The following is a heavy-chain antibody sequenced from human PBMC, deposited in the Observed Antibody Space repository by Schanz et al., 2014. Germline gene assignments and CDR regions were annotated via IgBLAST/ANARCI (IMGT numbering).Heavy chain of an antibody. CDR2: ISHDGYST. V-gene: IGHV3-64*04. J-gene: IGHJ3*02. D-gene: IGHD2-15*01. Sequence: VQLVESGGGLVQPGGSLRLSCSASGFTFSIYAMHWVRQAPGKGLEYVSAISHDGYSTDYADSVTGRFTISRDNAKNTLNLQMNTQRAEDTAVYYCAKKMKLGVYGGKRHDSLDIWGQGTMVTVSS. CDR3: AKKMKLGVYGGKRHDSLDI. CDR1: GFTFSIYA.